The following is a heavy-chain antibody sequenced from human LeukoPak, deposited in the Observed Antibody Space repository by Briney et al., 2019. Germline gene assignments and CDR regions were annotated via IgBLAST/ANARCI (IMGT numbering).Heavy chain of an antibody. J-gene: IGHJ6*03. D-gene: IGHD3-16*02. Sequence: GGALRLSRAASVFTFSSYGMHEVRQAPRRGGERVVLICYNGSNIYYADSVKGRFTISRDNAKNTLYLQMNSLRAEDTAVYYCARGGYPPVGRSYYYYMDVWGKETTVTVSS. CDR3: ARGGYPPVGRSYYYYMDV. CDR1: VFTFSSYG. V-gene: IGHV3-33*01. CDR2: ICYNGSNI.